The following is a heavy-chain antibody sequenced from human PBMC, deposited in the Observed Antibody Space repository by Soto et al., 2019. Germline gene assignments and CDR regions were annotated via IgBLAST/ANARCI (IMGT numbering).Heavy chain of an antibody. CDR1: GDSISIRSYY. V-gene: IGHV4-39*01. CDR2: IYYSGST. Sequence: LSETLSLTCTVTGDSISIRSYYWGWIRQPPGKGLEWIGSIYYSGSTYNNPSLRSRVSMSIDTSKDQFALKLKSVTAADTALYYCGGQRASAVPQAYFDVWGPGSLVTVSS. D-gene: IGHD3-10*01. J-gene: IGHJ4*02. CDR3: GGQRASAVPQAYFDV.